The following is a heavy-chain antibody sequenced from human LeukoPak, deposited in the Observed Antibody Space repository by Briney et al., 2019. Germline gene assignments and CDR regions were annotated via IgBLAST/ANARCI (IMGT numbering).Heavy chain of an antibody. CDR1: GGSISSGGYY. CDR3: ARDSPPAFGGVIVYFDY. Sequence: PSKTLSLTCTVSGGSISSGGYYWSWIRQPAGKGLEWIGRIYTSGSTNYNPSLKSRVTMSVDTSKNQFSLKLSSVTAADTAVYYCARDSPPAFGGVIVYFDYWGQGTLVTVSS. V-gene: IGHV4-61*02. D-gene: IGHD3-16*02. CDR2: IYTSGST. J-gene: IGHJ4*02.